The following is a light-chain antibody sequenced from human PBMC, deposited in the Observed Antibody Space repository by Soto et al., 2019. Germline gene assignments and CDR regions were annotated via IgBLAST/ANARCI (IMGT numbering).Light chain of an antibody. CDR1: QSVSSDY. Sequence: DIVLTQSPGTLSLSPGERATLSCRASQSVSSDYFAWYQQKPGQAPRLVIHGASSRATGIPDRFSGTGSGTDFSLTISRLEPEDFAVYYCQQYGSSPWTFGQGTKVDIK. V-gene: IGKV3-20*01. CDR2: GAS. CDR3: QQYGSSPWT. J-gene: IGKJ1*01.